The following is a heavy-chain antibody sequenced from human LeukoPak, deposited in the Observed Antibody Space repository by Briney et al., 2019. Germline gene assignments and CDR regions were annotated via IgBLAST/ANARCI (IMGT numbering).Heavy chain of an antibody. V-gene: IGHV1-2*02. Sequence: GASVKVSCKASGYTFTGYYMHWVRQAPGQGLEWMGWINPNTGGTNYAQKFQGRVTMTRDTSISTAFMELRSLISDDTAVYYCAPGELFRFQAYWGQGTLVTVSS. CDR1: GYTFTGYY. CDR2: INPNTGGT. D-gene: IGHD1-7*01. J-gene: IGHJ4*02. CDR3: APGELFRFQAY.